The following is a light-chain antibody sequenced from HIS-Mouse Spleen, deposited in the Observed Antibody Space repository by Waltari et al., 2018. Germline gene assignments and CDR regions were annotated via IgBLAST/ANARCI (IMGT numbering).Light chain of an antibody. CDR3: SSYTSSSFNVV. V-gene: IGLV2-14*03. Sequence: QSALTQPASVSGSPGQSITISCTGTLSDVGGYNYVSWYQQHPGKAPKLMIYDVSNRPSGVSNRFSGSKSGNTASLTISGLQAEDEADYYCSSYTSSSFNVVFGGGTKLTVL. CDR1: LSDVGGYNY. J-gene: IGLJ2*01. CDR2: DVS.